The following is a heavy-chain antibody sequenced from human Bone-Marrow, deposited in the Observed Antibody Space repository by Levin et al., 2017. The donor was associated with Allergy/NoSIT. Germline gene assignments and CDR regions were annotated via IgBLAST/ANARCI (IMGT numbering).Heavy chain of an antibody. D-gene: IGHD1-26*01. J-gene: IGHJ4*02. Sequence: GGSLRLSCAASGFTFSKFAVTWVRQAPGKGLEWVSTIFGSGGSTYYADSVKGRFTISRDSSKNTLFLQMKSLRAEDTAIYYCAKTAGGSYTTLDCWGQGTLVTVSS. CDR3: AKTAGGSYTTLDC. CDR2: IFGSGGST. V-gene: IGHV3-23*01. CDR1: GFTFSKFA.